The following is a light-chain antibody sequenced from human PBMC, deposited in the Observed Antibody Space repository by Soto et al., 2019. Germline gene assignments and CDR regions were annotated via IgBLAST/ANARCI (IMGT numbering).Light chain of an antibody. J-gene: IGKJ1*01. CDR1: QRVSSY. CDR3: QQRSNWPRT. Sequence: EIVLTQSPATLSLSPGERATLSCRASQRVSSYLAWYQQKPGQAPRLLIYDASNRATGIPARFSGSGSGTDFTLTISSLEPEDVAVYYCQQRSNWPRTFGQGTKVEIK. CDR2: DAS. V-gene: IGKV3-11*01.